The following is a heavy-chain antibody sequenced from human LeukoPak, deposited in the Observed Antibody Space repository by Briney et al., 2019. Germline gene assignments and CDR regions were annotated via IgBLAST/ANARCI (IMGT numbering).Heavy chain of an antibody. CDR2: IRGYNGNT. Sequence: GASVKVSCKASGYTFASYGISWVRQAPGQGLEWMGWIRGYNGNTNYAQKFQGRATMTTDTSTSTAYMELRSLRSDDTAVYYCARVGYDSSGSYRFPIDYWGQGSLVTVSS. CDR1: GYTFASYG. J-gene: IGHJ4*02. V-gene: IGHV1-18*01. D-gene: IGHD3-22*01. CDR3: ARVGYDSSGSYRFPIDY.